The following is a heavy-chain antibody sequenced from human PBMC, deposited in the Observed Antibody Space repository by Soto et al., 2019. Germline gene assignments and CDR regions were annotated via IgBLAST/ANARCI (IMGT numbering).Heavy chain of an antibody. CDR2: ISGSGDGT. CDR3: AKRVKSGSTSVGNAMDV. V-gene: IGHV3-23*01. J-gene: IGHJ6*02. CDR1: GFSFTNYA. D-gene: IGHD1-26*01. Sequence: EVQLLESGGGLVQPGGSLRLSRAASGFSFTNYAVTWVRQAPGKGLEWVSAISGSGDGTYYADSVRGRFTISRDNSKSTVHLQMNSLRAEDTAVYFCAKRVKSGSTSVGNAMDVWGQGTTVTVSS.